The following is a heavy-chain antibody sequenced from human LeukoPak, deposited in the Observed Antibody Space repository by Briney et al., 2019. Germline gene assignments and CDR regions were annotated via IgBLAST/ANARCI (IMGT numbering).Heavy chain of an antibody. CDR2: INHSGST. D-gene: IGHD3-22*01. CDR1: GGSFSGYY. J-gene: IGHJ4*02. CDR3: AGDSSVGFDY. V-gene: IGHV4-34*01. Sequence: PSETLSLTCAGYGGSFSGYYWSWIRQPPGKGLEWIGEINHSGSTNYNPSLKSRVTISVDTSKNQFSLKLSSVTAADTAVYYCAGDSSVGFDYWGQGTLVTVSS.